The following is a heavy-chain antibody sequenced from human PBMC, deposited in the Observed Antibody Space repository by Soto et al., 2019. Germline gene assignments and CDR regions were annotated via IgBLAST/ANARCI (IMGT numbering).Heavy chain of an antibody. D-gene: IGHD3-3*01. J-gene: IGHJ3*02. CDR1: GDSFSSGSYF. CDR2: ISYSGSA. Sequence: LSLTCTVSGDSFSSGSYFWSWIRQPPGKGLEWIGYISYSGSANYNPSLKSRVTISVDTSKNQFSLKLSSVTAADTAVYYCARGTYYDFWSGPVLNYFDIWGQGTMVTVSS. CDR3: ARGTYYDFWSGPVLNYFDI. V-gene: IGHV4-61*01.